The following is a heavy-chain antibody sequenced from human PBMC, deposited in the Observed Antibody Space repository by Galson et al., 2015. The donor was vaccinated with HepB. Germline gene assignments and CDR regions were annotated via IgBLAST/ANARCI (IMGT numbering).Heavy chain of an antibody. J-gene: IGHJ4*02. CDR3: ARDKEYSSSSFDC. D-gene: IGHD6-6*01. Sequence: DSVKGRFTISRDNSKNTLYLQMNSLRAEDTAVYYCARDKEYSSSSFDCWGQGTLVTVSS. V-gene: IGHV3-30*01.